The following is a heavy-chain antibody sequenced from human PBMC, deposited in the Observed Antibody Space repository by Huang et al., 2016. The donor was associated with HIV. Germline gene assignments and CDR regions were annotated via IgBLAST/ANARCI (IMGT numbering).Heavy chain of an antibody. CDR3: AKRGGAWGSPYAFDL. V-gene: IGHV1-69*13. D-gene: IGHD3-16*01. CDR2: RSPRFGTR. J-gene: IGHJ3*01. Sequence: QVQLVQSGAEVRKPGSSVKVSCRASGGSFNNFGINWVRQAPGQGLGWVGRRSPRFGTRNDAQRFKDRVTSNADETTGVVHLEVTSLRSDDTAVYFCAKRGGAWGSPYAFDLWGPGTMVTVSS. CDR1: GGSFNNFG.